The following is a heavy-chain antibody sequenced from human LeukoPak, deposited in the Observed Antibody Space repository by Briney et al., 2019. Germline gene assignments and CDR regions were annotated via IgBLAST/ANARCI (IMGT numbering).Heavy chain of an antibody. CDR2: INPNNGGT. CDR3: ARDRYTSSWTTAFDY. Sequence: GASVKVSCKTSGYTFTGYYIHWVRQAPGQGLEWMGWINPNNGGTNYAQKFQGRVTMTRDTSISTAYMELTGLRSDDTAVYYCARDRYTSSWTTAFDYSGQGTLVTVSS. J-gene: IGHJ4*02. CDR1: GYTFTGYY. D-gene: IGHD6-13*01. V-gene: IGHV1-2*02.